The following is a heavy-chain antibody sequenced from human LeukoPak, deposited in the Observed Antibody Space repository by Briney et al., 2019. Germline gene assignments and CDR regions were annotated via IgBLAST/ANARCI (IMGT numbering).Heavy chain of an antibody. CDR1: GGSFSGYY. CDR2: INHSGST. CDR3: ARVAVVVTAIVFDY. V-gene: IGHV4-34*01. D-gene: IGHD2-21*02. J-gene: IGHJ4*02. Sequence: SETLSLTCAVYGGSFSGYYWSWIRQPPGKGLEWIGEINHSGSTNYNPSLKSRVTISVDTSKNQFSLKLSSVTAADTAVYYCARVAVVVTAIVFDYWGKGTLVTVSS.